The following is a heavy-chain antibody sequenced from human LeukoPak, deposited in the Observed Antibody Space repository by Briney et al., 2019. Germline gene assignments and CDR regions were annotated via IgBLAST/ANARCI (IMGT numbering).Heavy chain of an antibody. CDR2: IYPGDSDT. J-gene: IGHJ4*02. D-gene: IGHD2-2*02. V-gene: IGHV5-51*01. Sequence: GESLKISCKGSGYSFTSYWIGWVRQMPGKGLEWMGIIYPGDSDTRYSPSFQGQVTISADKSISTAYLQWSSLKASDTAMYYCATGGYCTSTSCYSFFDYWGQGTLVTVSS. CDR1: GYSFTSYW. CDR3: ATGGYCTSTSCYSFFDY.